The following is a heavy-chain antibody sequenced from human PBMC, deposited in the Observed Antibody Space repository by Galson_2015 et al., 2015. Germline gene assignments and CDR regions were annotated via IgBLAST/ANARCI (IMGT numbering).Heavy chain of an antibody. CDR1: GGTFSSYT. D-gene: IGHD6-19*01. J-gene: IGHJ4*02. Sequence: SVKVSCKASGGTFSSYTISWVRQAPGQGLEWMGRIIPILGIANYAQKFQGRVTITADKSTSTAYMELSGLRSEDTAVYYCARDNGSRLGFSAYWGQGTLVTVSS. V-gene: IGHV1-69*04. CDR2: IIPILGIA. CDR3: ARDNGSRLGFSAY.